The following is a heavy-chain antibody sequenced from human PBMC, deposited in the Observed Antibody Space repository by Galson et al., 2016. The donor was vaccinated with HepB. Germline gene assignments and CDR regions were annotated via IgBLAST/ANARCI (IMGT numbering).Heavy chain of an antibody. Sequence: SVKVSCKASVGSLSSYLVTWLRQAPGQGLQWLGGIIPTFGAVKYAEKFQGRITITADTSTNTVYLGLTILRSDDTAVYFCARGPYSDTSFYDFWGQGTLVTVSS. J-gene: IGHJ4*02. CDR1: VGSLSSYL. D-gene: IGHD2-21*01. CDR3: ARGPYSDTSFYDF. CDR2: IIPTFGAV. V-gene: IGHV1-69*06.